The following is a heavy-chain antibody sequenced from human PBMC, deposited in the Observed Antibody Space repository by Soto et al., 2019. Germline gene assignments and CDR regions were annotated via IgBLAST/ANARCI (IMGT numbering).Heavy chain of an antibody. D-gene: IGHD2-2*01. CDR3: ARLVGNSWLDS. Sequence: SQTLSLTCAISGDSVSTNSVTWDWIRQSPSRGPEWLGRTYYRSKWYNDYAVSVKGRITINPDTSNNQFSLQLNSVTPDDTAVYYCARLVGNSWLDSWGQGTLVTVSS. J-gene: IGHJ5*01. CDR1: GDSVSTNSVT. CDR2: TYYRSKWYN. V-gene: IGHV6-1*01.